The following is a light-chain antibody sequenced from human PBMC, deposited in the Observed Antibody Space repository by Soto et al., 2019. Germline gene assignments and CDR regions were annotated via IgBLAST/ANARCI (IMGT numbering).Light chain of an antibody. CDR1: TSDSGNTYNY. Sequence: QSALTQPASVSGSPGQSLTLSCTGSTSDSGNTYNYVSWYQHHPGKAPKLIISDVNNRPSGVSDRFSGSKSGNTASLTISGLQAEDEADYYCSAYSTGSTPVLFGGGTQLTVL. J-gene: IGLJ2*01. CDR3: SAYSTGSTPVL. V-gene: IGLV2-14*03. CDR2: DVN.